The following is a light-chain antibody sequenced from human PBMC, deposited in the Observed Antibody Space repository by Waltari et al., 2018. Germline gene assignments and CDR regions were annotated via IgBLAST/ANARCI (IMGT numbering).Light chain of an antibody. J-gene: IGKJ2*01. Sequence: DIVMTQSPDSLAVSLGERATINCKSSQSVLYSSNNKNYLTWYQQKPGQPPKLRIYWASIRESGVPDRFSGSGSGTDFTLTISSLQAEDVAVYYCQQYYSTPPTFGQGTKLEIK. CDR2: WAS. CDR3: QQYYSTPPT. V-gene: IGKV4-1*01. CDR1: QSVLYSSNNKNY.